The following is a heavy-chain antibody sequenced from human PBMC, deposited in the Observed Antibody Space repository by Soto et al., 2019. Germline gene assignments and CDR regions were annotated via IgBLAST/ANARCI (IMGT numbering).Heavy chain of an antibody. CDR2: ISSSSSTI. J-gene: IGHJ6*02. CDR3: ARDSDLGYYYGMDV. D-gene: IGHD3-10*01. Sequence: GGSLRLSCAASGFTFSSYSMNWVRQAPGKGLEWVSYISSSSSTIYYADSVKGRFTISRDNAKNSLYLQMNSLRDEDTAVYYCARDSDLGYYYGMDVWGQGTTVTVSS. CDR1: GFTFSSYS. V-gene: IGHV3-48*02.